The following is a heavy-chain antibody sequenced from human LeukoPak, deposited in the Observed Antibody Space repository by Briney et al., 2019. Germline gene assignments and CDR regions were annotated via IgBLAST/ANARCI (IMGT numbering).Heavy chain of an antibody. J-gene: IGHJ4*02. Sequence: SETLSLTCTVSGGSISSYYWSWIRQPAGKGLEWIGRIYTSGSTNYNPSLKSRVTMSVDTSKNQFSLKLSSVTAADTAVYYCARIHMVRGVITFDYWGQGTLVTVSS. D-gene: IGHD3-10*01. V-gene: IGHV4-4*07. CDR1: GGSISSYY. CDR2: IYTSGST. CDR3: ARIHMVRGVITFDY.